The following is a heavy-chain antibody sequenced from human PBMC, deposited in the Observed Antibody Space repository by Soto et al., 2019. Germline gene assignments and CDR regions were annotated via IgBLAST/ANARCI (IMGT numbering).Heavy chain of an antibody. V-gene: IGHV3-9*01. D-gene: IGHD1-7*01. CDR2: ISWNSGSI. J-gene: IGHJ5*02. CDR1: GFTVEDYA. CDR3: AKDIGYNWNYGTHNWFDP. Sequence: PGWSLRLSCAASGFTVEDYAMHLFRQTPGKGLEWVSGISWNSGSIGYADSVKGRFTISRDNAKNSLYLQMNSLRAEDTALYYCAKDIGYNWNYGTHNWFDPWGQGTLVTVSS.